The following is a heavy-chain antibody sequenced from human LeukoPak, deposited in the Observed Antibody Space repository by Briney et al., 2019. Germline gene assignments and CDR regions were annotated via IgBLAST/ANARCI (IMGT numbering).Heavy chain of an antibody. V-gene: IGHV3-48*03. J-gene: IGHJ3*02. CDR2: ISSSGSTI. D-gene: IGHD2-15*01. Sequence: PGGSLRLSCAASGFTFSSYEMNWVRQAPGKGLEWVSYISSSGSTIYYADSVKGRFTISRDNSKNTLYLQMNSLRAEDTAVYYCARDFTGWSDAFDIWGQGTMVTVSS. CDR3: ARDFTGWSDAFDI. CDR1: GFTFSSYE.